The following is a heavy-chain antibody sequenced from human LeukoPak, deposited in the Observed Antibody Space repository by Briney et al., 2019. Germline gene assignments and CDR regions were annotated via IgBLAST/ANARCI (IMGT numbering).Heavy chain of an antibody. CDR3: ARGPRSSDWYSIDY. CDR2: IYSSGST. D-gene: IGHD6-19*01. CDR1: GGSIRSYY. V-gene: IGHV4-4*07. Sequence: PSETLSLTCTVSGGSIRSYYWSWVRQPAGKGLEWSGRIYSSGSTNYNPSLKSRVTVSVDTSKNQFSLKLSSVTAADTAVYYCARGPRSSDWYSIDYWGRGTLVTVSS. J-gene: IGHJ4*02.